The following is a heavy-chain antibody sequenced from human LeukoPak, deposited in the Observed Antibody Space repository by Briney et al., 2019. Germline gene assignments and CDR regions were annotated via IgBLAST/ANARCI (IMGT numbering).Heavy chain of an antibody. J-gene: IGHJ4*02. D-gene: IGHD2-15*01. Sequence: ASVKVSCKASGYTFTGYYMHWVRQAPGQGLEWMGWINPNSGGTNYAQKFQGWVTMTRDTSISTAYMELSWLRSDDTAVYYCARESGCSGGSCYPDYWGQGTLVTVSS. V-gene: IGHV1-2*04. CDR2: INPNSGGT. CDR3: ARESGCSGGSCYPDY. CDR1: GYTFTGYY.